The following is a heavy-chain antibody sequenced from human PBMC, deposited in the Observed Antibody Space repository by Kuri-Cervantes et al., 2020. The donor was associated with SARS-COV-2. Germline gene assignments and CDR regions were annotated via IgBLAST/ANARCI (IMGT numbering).Heavy chain of an antibody. CDR3: AVIQNSGSYSTRSSYFDY. Sequence: GGSLRLSCAASGFTFSDYYMSWICQAPGKGLEWVSYISSSSSYTNYADSVKGRFTISRDNAKNSLYLQMNSLRAEDTAVYYCAVIQNSGSYSTRSSYFDYWGQGTLVTVSS. V-gene: IGHV3-11*03. D-gene: IGHD1-26*01. J-gene: IGHJ4*02. CDR1: GFTFSDYY. CDR2: ISSSSSYT.